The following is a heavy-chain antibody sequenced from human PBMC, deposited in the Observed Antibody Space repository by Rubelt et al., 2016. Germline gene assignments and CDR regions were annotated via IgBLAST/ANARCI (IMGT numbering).Heavy chain of an antibody. D-gene: IGHD6-19*01. Sequence: QVQLQESGPGLVKPSETLSLTCTVSGYSISSGGYYWSWIRQHPGKGLEWIGYIYYSGSTYYNPSLMGLVTISVDTSKNQFALCLSFVTAADTAVYYCAREIAVAGTMDYFDYWGQGTLVTVSS. CDR3: AREIAVAGTMDYFDY. V-gene: IGHV4-31*01. J-gene: IGHJ4*02. CDR2: IYYSGST. CDR1: GYSISSGGYY.